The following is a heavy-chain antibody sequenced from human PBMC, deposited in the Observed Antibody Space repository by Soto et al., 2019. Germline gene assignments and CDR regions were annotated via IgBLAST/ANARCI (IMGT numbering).Heavy chain of an antibody. V-gene: IGHV3-11*06. Sequence: PXGSLRLSCAASGVTLSDYYMSWVRQAPGMGLEWISYSSNSGTFARYATSVKGRFSISRDNANNSLYLEMNSLRVEDTAVYYCARSGDNFNVLDYWGQGSPVTVSS. CDR1: GVTLSDYY. CDR2: SSNSGTFA. CDR3: ARSGDNFNVLDY. D-gene: IGHD1-1*01. J-gene: IGHJ4*02.